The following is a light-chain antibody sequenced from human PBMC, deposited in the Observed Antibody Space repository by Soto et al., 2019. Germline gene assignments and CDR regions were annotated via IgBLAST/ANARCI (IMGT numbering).Light chain of an antibody. CDR2: AAS. CDR1: QSISSY. J-gene: IGKJ5*01. V-gene: IGKV1-33*01. CDR3: QQYENLPT. Sequence: DIQMTQSPALFSESXSDGVTIPCRASQSISSYLNWYQQKPGKAPKLLIYAASNLEAGVPSRFRGSGSGTDFTFTISRLQPEDIATYYCQQYENLPTFGQGTRLEI.